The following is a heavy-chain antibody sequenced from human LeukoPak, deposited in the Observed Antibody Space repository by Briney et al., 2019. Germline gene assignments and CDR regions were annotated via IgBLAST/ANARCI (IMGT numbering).Heavy chain of an antibody. CDR2: ISISGSTI. V-gene: IGHV3-48*03. CDR1: GFTFSNYE. Sequence: PGGSLRLSCAASGFTFSNYEMNWVRQAPGKGLEWVSYISISGSTIYYAGSVKGRFTISRDNAKNSLYLQMNSLRAEDTDVYYCAREGVVVSAAVDYWGQGTLVTVSS. J-gene: IGHJ4*02. D-gene: IGHD2-2*01. CDR3: AREGVVVSAAVDY.